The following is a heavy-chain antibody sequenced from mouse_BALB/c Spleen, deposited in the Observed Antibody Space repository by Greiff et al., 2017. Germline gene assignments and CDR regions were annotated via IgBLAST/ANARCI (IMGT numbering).Heavy chain of an antibody. CDR3: ARQEGPLDY. CDR2: LSSGGSYT. Sequence: EVKLMESGGDFVKPGGSLKLSCAASGFTFSSYGMSWVRQTPDKRLEWVATLSSGGSYTYYPASVKGRFTIARDNAKNILYLQMSSLKSEDTAMCYCARQEGPLDYWGQGTTLTVSS. V-gene: IGHV5-6*01. D-gene: IGHD3-3*01. CDR1: GFTFSSYG. J-gene: IGHJ2*01.